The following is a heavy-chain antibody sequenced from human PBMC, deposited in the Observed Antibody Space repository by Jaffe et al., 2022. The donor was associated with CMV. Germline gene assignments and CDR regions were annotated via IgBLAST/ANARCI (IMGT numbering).Heavy chain of an antibody. CDR3: ANAYLNDVWNYFDY. CDR2: ITGSGGTI. D-gene: IGHD1-1*01. V-gene: IGHV3-23*01. CDR1: GFTFSSYA. J-gene: IGHJ4*02. Sequence: EVQVLESGGGLVQPGGSLRLSCAGSGFTFSSYAMNWVRQAPGKGLEWVSGITGSGGTIYYADSVKGRFTISRDNSKNTLYLQMNSLRAEDTAVYYCANAYLNDVWNYFDYWGQGTLVTVSS.